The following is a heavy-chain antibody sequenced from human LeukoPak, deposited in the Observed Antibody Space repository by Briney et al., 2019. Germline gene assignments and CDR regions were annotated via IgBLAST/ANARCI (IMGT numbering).Heavy chain of an antibody. J-gene: IGHJ6*03. CDR2: VYISGTT. D-gene: IGHD6-6*01. CDR3: ARWSGSVTARNYYYYMDV. V-gene: IGHV4-61*02. CDR1: GGSVRPGNYF. Sequence: SATLFMPCTASGGSVRPGNYFWTSFPPPAVSPLASTGRVYISGTTDYNPSLRTRVTISVDASRNQFSLNLSSVTAADTAVYYCARWSGSVTARNYYYYMDVWGEGTTVTVSS.